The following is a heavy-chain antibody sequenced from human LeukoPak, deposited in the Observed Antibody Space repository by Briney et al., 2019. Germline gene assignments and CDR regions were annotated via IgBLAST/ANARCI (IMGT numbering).Heavy chain of an antibody. CDR1: GFTFSSYW. D-gene: IGHD3-16*01. J-gene: IGHJ4*02. V-gene: IGHV3-7*05. CDR2: IKKDGSAI. CDR3: ARNRGAGGGYFDY. Sequence: LSGGSLRLSCAASGFTFSSYWMSWVRQAPGKGLEWVANIKKDGSAISYVDSVKGRFTTSRDNAKNSLYLQMNSLRAEDTAVYYCARNRGAGGGYFDYWGQGALVTVSS.